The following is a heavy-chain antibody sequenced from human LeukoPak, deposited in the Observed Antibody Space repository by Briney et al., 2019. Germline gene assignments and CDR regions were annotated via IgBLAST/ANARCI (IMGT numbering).Heavy chain of an antibody. J-gene: IGHJ6*02. V-gene: IGHV3-21*01. D-gene: IGHD3-16*01. CDR2: IGSSSSYI. CDR1: GFTFSSYS. CDR3: ARDLEEAASIYYYYYYGMDV. Sequence: GGSLRLSCAASGFTFSSYSMNWVRQAPGKGLEWVSSIGSSSSYIYYADSVKGRFTISRDNAKNSLYLQMNSLRAEDTAVYYCARDLEEAASIYYYYYYGMDVWGQGTTVTVSS.